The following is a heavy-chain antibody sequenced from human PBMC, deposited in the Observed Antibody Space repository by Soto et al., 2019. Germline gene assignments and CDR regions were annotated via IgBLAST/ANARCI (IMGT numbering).Heavy chain of an antibody. Sequence: GPAQVNREHTLTLTCTFSGFSLSTRGVGVVWIRQPPGKSLEWLALIYWDDDKRYSPSLKNRVSITKYTSKNQVVLTMTNMDPVDTATYYCARPEDSCSADSCHPPFSCWGRGTTVTVYS. V-gene: IGHV2-5*02. J-gene: IGHJ4*02. CDR3: ARPEDSCSADSCHPPFSC. D-gene: IGHD2-15*01. CDR2: IYWDDDK. CDR1: GFSLSTRGVG.